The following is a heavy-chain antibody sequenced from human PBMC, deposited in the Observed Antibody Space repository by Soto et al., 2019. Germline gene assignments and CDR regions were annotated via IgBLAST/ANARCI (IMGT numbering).Heavy chain of an antibody. D-gene: IGHD2-8*01. CDR2: TYYRSKWYN. CDR3: ARLIGNSWLAS. V-gene: IGHV6-1*01. Sequence: PSQTLSLTCAISGDSVSTNSATWDWIRQPPSRGLEWLGRTYYRSKWYNDYAVSVKGRITINPDTSNNQLSLQLNSVTPDDTAVYYCARLIGNSWLASWGQGTLVTVSS. J-gene: IGHJ5*01. CDR1: GDSVSTNSAT.